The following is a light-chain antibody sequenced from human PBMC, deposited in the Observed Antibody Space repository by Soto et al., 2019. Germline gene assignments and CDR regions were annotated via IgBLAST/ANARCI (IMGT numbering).Light chain of an antibody. V-gene: IGKV3-20*01. J-gene: IGKJ5*01. CDR3: QQYGSSPIT. CDR2: GAS. CDR1: QSVSSN. Sequence: EILMTQSPATLSVSPWERATVSFRASQSVSSNLAWYQQKPGQAPRLLIYGASNRATGIPDRFSGSGSGTDFTLTISRLEPEDFAVYYCQQYGSSPITFGQGTRLEIK.